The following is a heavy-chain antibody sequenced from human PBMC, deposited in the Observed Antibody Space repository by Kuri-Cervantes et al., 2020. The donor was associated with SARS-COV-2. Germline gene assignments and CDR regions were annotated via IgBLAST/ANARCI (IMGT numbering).Heavy chain of an antibody. D-gene: IGHD5-18*01. CDR2: IYHDWTT. J-gene: IGHJ4*02. Sequence: GSLRLSCAVSGYSISSISYWGWIRQAPGKGREWIGSIYHDWTTYSNPSLKSRVTISIDTSKNQFSLKLSSVTAADTAVYYCARGVVDTAMAYYFDYWGQGTLVTVSS. CDR1: GYSISSISY. V-gene: IGHV4-38-2*01. CDR3: ARGVVDTAMAYYFDY.